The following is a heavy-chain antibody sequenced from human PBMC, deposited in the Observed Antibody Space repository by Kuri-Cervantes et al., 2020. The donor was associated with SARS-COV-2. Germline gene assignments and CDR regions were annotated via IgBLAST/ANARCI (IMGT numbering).Heavy chain of an antibody. CDR2: IYYSGST. V-gene: IGHV4-59*11. J-gene: IGHJ5*02. CDR1: GGSISSHY. D-gene: IGHD4/OR15-4a*01. Sequence: GSLRLSCTVSGGSISSHYWSWIRQPPGKGLEWIGYIYYSGSTNYNPSLKSRVTISVDTSKNQFSLKLSSVTAADTAVYYCARDPNANHNNWLDPWGQGTLVTVSS. CDR3: ARDPNANHNNWLDP.